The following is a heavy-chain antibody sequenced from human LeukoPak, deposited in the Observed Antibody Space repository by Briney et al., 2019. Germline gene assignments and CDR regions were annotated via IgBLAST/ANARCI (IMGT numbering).Heavy chain of an antibody. J-gene: IGHJ4*02. CDR1: GGTFISYA. Sequence: SVKVSCKASGGTFISYAISWVRQAPGQGQEWMGGIIPIFGTANYAQQFQGTVTITTGEYTSTAYIELSSLRFEHTAVHYCARSSTDYGDSGPSDYWGQGTLVTVPT. CDR3: ARSSTDYGDSGPSDY. D-gene: IGHD4-17*01. CDR2: IIPIFGTA. V-gene: IGHV1-69*05.